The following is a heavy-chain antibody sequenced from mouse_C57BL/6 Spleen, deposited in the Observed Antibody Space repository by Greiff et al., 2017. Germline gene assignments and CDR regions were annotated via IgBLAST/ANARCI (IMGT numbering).Heavy chain of an antibody. Sequence: QVQLKQPGAELVKPGASVKLSCKASGYTFTSYWMHWVKQRPGQGLEWIGMIHPNSGSTNYNEKFKSKATLTVDKSSSTAYMQLSSLTSEDSAVYYCARGDYDYGFAYWGQGTLVTVSA. CDR1: GYTFTSYW. CDR2: IHPNSGST. D-gene: IGHD2-4*01. J-gene: IGHJ3*01. CDR3: ARGDYDYGFAY. V-gene: IGHV1-64*01.